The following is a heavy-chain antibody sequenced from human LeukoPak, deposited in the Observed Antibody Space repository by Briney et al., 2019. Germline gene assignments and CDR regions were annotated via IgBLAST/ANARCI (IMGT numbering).Heavy chain of an antibody. CDR3: VRDSDYFLFDY. Sequence: GGSLRLSCAASGFTFSSYGMHWVRQAPGKGLEWVAVIWYDGSNKYYADSVKGRFTVSRDNSKNTLYLQMDSLRAEDTAVYYCVRDSDYFLFDYWGQGSLVTVSS. J-gene: IGHJ4*02. CDR2: IWYDGSNK. V-gene: IGHV3-33*01. D-gene: IGHD3-22*01. CDR1: GFTFSSYG.